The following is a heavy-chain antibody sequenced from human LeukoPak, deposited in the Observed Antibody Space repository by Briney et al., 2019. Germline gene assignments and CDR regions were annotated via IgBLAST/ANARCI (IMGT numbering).Heavy chain of an antibody. D-gene: IGHD3-22*01. CDR3: ATVEGSGYYRYFDY. CDR2: FDPEDGET. V-gene: IGHV1-24*01. Sequence: ASMKVSCKVSGYTLTELSMHWVRQAPGKGLEWMGGFDPEDGETIYAQKFQGRVTMTEDTSTDTAYMELSSLRSEDTAVYYCATVEGSGYYRYFDYWGQGTLVTVSS. J-gene: IGHJ4*02. CDR1: GYTLTELS.